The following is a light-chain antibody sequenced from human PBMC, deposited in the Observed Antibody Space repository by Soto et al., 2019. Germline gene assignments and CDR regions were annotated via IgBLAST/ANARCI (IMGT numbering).Light chain of an antibody. CDR3: QQLNSYPLT. Sequence: DIQMTQSPPSLSASAGDRVTITCRASQGVSSSLAWYHQQPGKAPKLLIYAASTLQSGVPSRFSGSGSGTEFTLTISSLQPEDFATYYCQQLNSYPLTFGGGTKVDIK. CDR2: AAS. J-gene: IGKJ4*01. V-gene: IGKV1-9*01. CDR1: QGVSSS.